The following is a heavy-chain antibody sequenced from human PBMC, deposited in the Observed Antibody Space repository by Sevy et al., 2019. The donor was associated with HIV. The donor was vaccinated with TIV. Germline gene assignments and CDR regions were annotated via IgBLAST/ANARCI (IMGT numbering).Heavy chain of an antibody. J-gene: IGHJ3*02. Sequence: GGSLRLSCAASGFTFSDYWMTWVRQAPGKDLEWVANIKRDESVKQYVDSVKGRFSVSRHNATNSLYLHMNSLRADDTALYYCARDSSYCSGDKGYDVFDIWGQGTMVTVSS. CDR2: IKRDESVK. V-gene: IGHV3-7*03. CDR1: GFTFSDYW. CDR3: ARDSSYCSGDKGYDVFDI. D-gene: IGHD2-21*01.